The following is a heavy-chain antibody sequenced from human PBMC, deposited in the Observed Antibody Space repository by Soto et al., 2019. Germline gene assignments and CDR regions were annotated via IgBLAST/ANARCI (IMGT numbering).Heavy chain of an antibody. CDR2: SYPGDSDT. CDR1: GYAFSSYW. Sequence: PGESLKISCQGSGYAFSSYWIAWVRQMPGKGLGWMGISYPGDSDTRYSPSFQGQLTISVDKSITTAYLQWRSLKASATAMYYCARGYCTATICDPWFDPWGQGTLVTVSS. CDR3: ARGYCTATICDPWFDP. J-gene: IGHJ5*02. V-gene: IGHV5-51*01. D-gene: IGHD2-8*02.